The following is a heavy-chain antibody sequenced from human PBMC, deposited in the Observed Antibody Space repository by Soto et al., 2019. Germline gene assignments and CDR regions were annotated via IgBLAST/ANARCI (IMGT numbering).Heavy chain of an antibody. CDR2: ISYDGSNK. D-gene: IGHD3-22*01. Sequence: GSLRLSCAASGFTFSSYAMHWVRQAPGKGLEWVAVISYDGSNKYYADSVKGRFTISRDNSKNTLYLQMNSPRAEDTAVYYCARSELPTRNYYDSSGPLPDYWGQGTLVTVSS. CDR1: GFTFSSYA. J-gene: IGHJ4*02. CDR3: ARSELPTRNYYDSSGPLPDY. V-gene: IGHV3-30-3*01.